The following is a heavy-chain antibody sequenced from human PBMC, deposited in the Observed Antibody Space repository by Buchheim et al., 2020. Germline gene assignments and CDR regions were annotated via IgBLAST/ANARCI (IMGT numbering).Heavy chain of an antibody. V-gene: IGHV4-30-4*01. D-gene: IGHD5-18*01. CDR3: ARDKDTAMVTALSYYGMDV. Sequence: QVQLQESGPGLVKPSQTLSLTCTVSGGSISSGDYYWSWIRQPPGKGLEWIGYIYYSGSTYYNPSLKSRVTISVETSKNQFSLKLSSVTAADTAVYYCARDKDTAMVTALSYYGMDVWGQGTT. CDR1: GGSISSGDYY. J-gene: IGHJ6*02. CDR2: IYYSGST.